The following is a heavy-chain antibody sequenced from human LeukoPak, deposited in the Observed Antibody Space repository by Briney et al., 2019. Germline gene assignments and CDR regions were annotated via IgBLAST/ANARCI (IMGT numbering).Heavy chain of an antibody. CDR3: ARSVLEWLLCDY. D-gene: IGHD3-3*01. CDR1: GYTFTGYY. Sequence: RASVKVSCKASGYTFTGYYMHWVRQAPGQGLEWMGWISAYNGNTNYAQKLQGRVTMTTDTSTSTAYMELRSLRSDDTAVYYCARSVLEWLLCDYWGQGTLVTVSS. J-gene: IGHJ4*02. V-gene: IGHV1-18*04. CDR2: ISAYNGNT.